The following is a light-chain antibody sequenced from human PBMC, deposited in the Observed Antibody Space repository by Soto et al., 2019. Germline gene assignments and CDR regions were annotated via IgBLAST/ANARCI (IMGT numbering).Light chain of an antibody. CDR1: SSDVGGYNY. J-gene: IGLJ1*01. V-gene: IGLV2-14*01. Sequence: QSVLTQPASVSGSPGQSITISCTGTSSDVGGYNYVSWYQQHPGKAPKLIPYDVNNRPSGVSDRFSGFKSGNTASLTISWLQVEDEADYYCSSYTSSTTDVFGTGTKVTVL. CDR3: SSYTSSTTDV. CDR2: DVN.